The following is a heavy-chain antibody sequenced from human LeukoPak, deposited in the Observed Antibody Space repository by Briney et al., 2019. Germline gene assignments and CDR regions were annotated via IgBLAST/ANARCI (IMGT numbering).Heavy chain of an antibody. D-gene: IGHD6-13*01. CDR2: IKQDGSEK. CDR3: ARGLLVAAGIDY. CDR1: GFTFSRYW. V-gene: IGHV3-7*04. J-gene: IGHJ4*02. Sequence: GGSLRLSCAASGFTFSRYWMSWVRQAPGKGLEWVANIKQDGSEKNHVDSVKGRFTISRDNAKNSLYLQMNSLRAEDTAVYYCARGLLVAAGIDYWGQGALSPSPQ.